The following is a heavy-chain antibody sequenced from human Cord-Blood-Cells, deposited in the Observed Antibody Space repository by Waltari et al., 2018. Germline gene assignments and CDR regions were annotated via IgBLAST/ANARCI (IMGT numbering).Heavy chain of an antibody. D-gene: IGHD2-2*01. V-gene: IGHV1-2*04. J-gene: IGHJ4*02. Sequence: QVQLVQSVAEVKKPGASVKVSCKASGYTFTGYYMHWVRQAPGQGLEWMGWINPNSGGTNYAQKFQGWVTMTRDTSISTAYMELSRLRSDDTAVYYCARSGYCSSTSCYSDYWGQGTLVTVCS. CDR1: GYTFTGYY. CDR3: ARSGYCSSTSCYSDY. CDR2: INPNSGGT.